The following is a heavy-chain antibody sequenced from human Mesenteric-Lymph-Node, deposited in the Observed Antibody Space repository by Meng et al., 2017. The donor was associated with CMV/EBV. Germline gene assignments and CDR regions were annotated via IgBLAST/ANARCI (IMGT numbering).Heavy chain of an antibody. D-gene: IGHD3-10*01. J-gene: IGHJ5*02. Sequence: FSDSYMSWIRQAPGKGLEWISYIGSSGNTMHYADSVKGRFTISRDNAKNSLYLQMNSLRVDDTAVYYCARDLDAYYYGSGSYRFDPWGQGTLVTVSS. CDR1: FSDSY. CDR3: ARDLDAYYYGSGSYRFDP. CDR2: IGSSGNTM. V-gene: IGHV3-11*04.